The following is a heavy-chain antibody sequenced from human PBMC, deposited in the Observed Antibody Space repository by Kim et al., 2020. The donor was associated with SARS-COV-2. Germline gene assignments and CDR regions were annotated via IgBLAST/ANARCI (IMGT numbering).Heavy chain of an antibody. V-gene: IGHV4-39*01. CDR2: FLYGGST. CDR3: ARRMGDVYSGYQFDS. D-gene: IGHD5-12*01. J-gene: IGHJ4*02. Sequence: SETLSLTCTVSGDTIFSTGHFWGWLRQPPGKGLEWIVGFLYGGSTYYNPSLKSRVSISVDRTSNQFSLKMRSVTAADTALYFCARRMGDVYSGYQFDSWGQGTQVTVSS. CDR1: GDTIFSTGHF.